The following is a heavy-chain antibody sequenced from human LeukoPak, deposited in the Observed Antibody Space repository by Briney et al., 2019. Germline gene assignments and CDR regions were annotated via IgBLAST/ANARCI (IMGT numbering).Heavy chain of an antibody. CDR3: AKVFGGSDPHDAFDI. CDR1: GCIFSSYA. D-gene: IGHD1-26*01. Sequence: GGSLRLTCAASGCIFSSYAMSWVRQAPGKGLEWVSALCDSGGSTYYADSVKGRFTVSKDNSKTRLYLQMNRLRAEDTAVYYCAKVFGGSDPHDAFDIWGQGTMVTVSS. V-gene: IGHV3-23*01. J-gene: IGHJ3*02. CDR2: LCDSGGST.